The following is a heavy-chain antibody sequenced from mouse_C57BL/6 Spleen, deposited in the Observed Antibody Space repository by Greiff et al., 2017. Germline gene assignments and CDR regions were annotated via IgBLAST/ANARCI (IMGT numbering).Heavy chain of an antibody. V-gene: IGHV1-80*01. CDR3: ASRDYDYAWFAY. CDR1: GYAFSSYW. J-gene: IGHJ3*01. CDR2: IYPGDGDT. D-gene: IGHD2-4*01. Sequence: VQLQQSGAELVKPGASVKISCKASGYAFSSYWMNWVKQRPGKGLEWIGQIYPGDGDTNYNGKFKGKATLTADKSSSTAYMQLSSLTSEDSAVYFCASRDYDYAWFAYWGQGTLVTVSA.